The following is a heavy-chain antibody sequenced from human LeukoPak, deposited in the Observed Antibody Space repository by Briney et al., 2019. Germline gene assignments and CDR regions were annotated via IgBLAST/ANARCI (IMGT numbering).Heavy chain of an antibody. CDR3: ATQAWRTHGAGGYHDDC. J-gene: IGHJ4*01. CDR1: GFTFSSYE. CDR2: ISSSGSTI. Sequence: GGSLRLSCAASGFTFSSYEMNWVRQAPGKGLEWVSYISSSGSTIYYADFAKGRFTISRDDGEKSLYLQMNPLRAEDTAVYYCATQAWRTHGAGGYHDDCWGHGTLVTVSS. V-gene: IGHV3-48*03. D-gene: IGHD2-8*01.